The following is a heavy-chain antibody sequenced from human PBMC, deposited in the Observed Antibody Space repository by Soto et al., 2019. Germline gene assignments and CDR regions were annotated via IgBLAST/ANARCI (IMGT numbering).Heavy chain of an antibody. J-gene: IGHJ4*02. CDR3: AKAIPAFPADF. Sequence: ASVKVSCKASGHTFTNYGIDWARQAPGHGLEWMGWISTYSSDNNYAPNLHGRVTMTTDTSTSTAYMELRTLRSDDTAVYCCAKAIPAFPADFWGQGTLVTVSS. CDR2: ISTYSSDN. D-gene: IGHD2-2*01. V-gene: IGHV1-18*01. CDR1: GHTFTNYG.